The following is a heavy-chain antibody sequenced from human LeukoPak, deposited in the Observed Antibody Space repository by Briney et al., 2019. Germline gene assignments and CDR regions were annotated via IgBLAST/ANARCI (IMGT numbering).Heavy chain of an antibody. CDR2: ISSSGSTI. CDR3: ASAYDSSGYYRGAFDI. D-gene: IGHD3-22*01. J-gene: IGHJ3*02. V-gene: IGHV3-48*03. CDR1: GFTFSSYE. Sequence: GGSLRLSCAASGFTFSSYEMNWVRQAPGKGLEWVSYISSSGSTIYYADSVKGRLTISRDNAKNSLYLQMNSLRAEDTAVYYCASAYDSSGYYRGAFDIWGQGTMATVSS.